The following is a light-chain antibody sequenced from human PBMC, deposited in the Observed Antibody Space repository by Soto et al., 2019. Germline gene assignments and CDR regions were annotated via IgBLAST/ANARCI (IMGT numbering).Light chain of an antibody. CDR2: WTS. Sequence: DIVMTQSPDSLAVSLGERATINCRASQSLFSSTTNRSYLAWYQQKAGQPPQLLLYWTSTRKSGVPGRFSGSGSGTDFTLSISSLQSEDFAVYYCQQYNNWPHTFGQGTKLEIK. CDR1: QSLFSSTTNRSY. CDR3: QQYNNWPHT. J-gene: IGKJ2*01. V-gene: IGKV4-1*01.